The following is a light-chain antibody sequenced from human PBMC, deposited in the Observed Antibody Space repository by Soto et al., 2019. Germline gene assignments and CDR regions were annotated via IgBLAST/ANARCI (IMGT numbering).Light chain of an antibody. Sequence: EVVFTQSPTTLSLSPGERAPLSCRTSQGVYSSIAWYQQKPGQAPRLLIYGASSRATRIPDRFSGSGSETDFTLTISRLEPEDFAVYYCHHYGSTFGQGTKVDIK. V-gene: IGKV3-20*01. CDR2: GAS. J-gene: IGKJ1*01. CDR1: QGVYSS. CDR3: HHYGST.